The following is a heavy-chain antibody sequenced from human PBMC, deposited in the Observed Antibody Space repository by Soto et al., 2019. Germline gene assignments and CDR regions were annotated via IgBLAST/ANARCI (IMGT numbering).Heavy chain of an antibody. CDR1: GFTFSSYA. V-gene: IGHV3-23*01. J-gene: IGHJ5*02. Sequence: EVQLLESGGGLVQPGGSLRLSCAASGFTFSSYAMSWVRQAPGKGLGWVSAISGSGGSTYYADSVKGRFTISRDNSKNTLYLQMNSLRAEDTAVYYCAKDPGTLVRGAPDNWFDPWGQGTLVTVSS. D-gene: IGHD3-10*01. CDR3: AKDPGTLVRGAPDNWFDP. CDR2: ISGSGGST.